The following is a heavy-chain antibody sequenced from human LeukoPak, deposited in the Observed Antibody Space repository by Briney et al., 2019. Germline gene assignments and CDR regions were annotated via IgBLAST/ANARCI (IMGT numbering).Heavy chain of an antibody. CDR2: IYYSGST. D-gene: IGHD5-12*01. J-gene: IGHJ4*02. V-gene: IGHV4-59*02. Sequence: KPSETLSLTCTVSGDSVSGYYWSWIRQPPGKGLEWIGYIYYSGSTNYSPSLKSRVTISVDTSKNQFSLKLSSVTASDTAVYYCARAVYSEYDWDYWGQGTLVTVSS. CDR1: GDSVSGYY. CDR3: ARAVYSEYDWDY.